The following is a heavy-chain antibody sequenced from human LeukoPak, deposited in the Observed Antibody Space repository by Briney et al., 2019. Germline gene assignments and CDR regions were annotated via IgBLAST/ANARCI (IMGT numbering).Heavy chain of an antibody. CDR3: ARCSFYYYYMDV. V-gene: IGHV4-39*07. J-gene: IGHJ6*03. CDR2: IYHSGST. Sequence: PSETLSLTCTVSGGSISSYYWGWIRQPPGKGLEWIGSIYHSGSTYYNPSLKSRVTISVDTSKNQFSLKLSSLTAADTAVYYCARCSFYYYYMDVWGKGTTVTISS. CDR1: GGSISSYY.